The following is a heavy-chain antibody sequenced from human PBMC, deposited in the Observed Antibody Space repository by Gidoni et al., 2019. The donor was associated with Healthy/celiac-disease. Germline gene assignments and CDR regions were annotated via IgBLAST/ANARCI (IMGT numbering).Heavy chain of an antibody. J-gene: IGHJ5*02. CDR1: GFTFSSYG. CDR3: ARSTCELRYFDWLCGTGWFDP. D-gene: IGHD3-9*01. V-gene: IGHV3-33*01. CDR2: IWYDGSNK. Sequence: QVQLVESGGGVVQPGRSLRLSCAASGFTFSSYGMHWVRQAPGKGLEWVAVIWYDGSNKYYADSVKGRFTISRDNSKNTLYLQMNSLRAEDTAVYYCARSTCELRYFDWLCGTGWFDPWGQGTLVTVSS.